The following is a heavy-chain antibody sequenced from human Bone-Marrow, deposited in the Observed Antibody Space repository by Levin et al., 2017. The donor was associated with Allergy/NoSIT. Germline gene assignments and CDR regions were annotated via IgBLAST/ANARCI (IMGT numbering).Heavy chain of an antibody. CDR2: INEDGSNT. Sequence: SGESLKISCAASGFTFRNHWMTWMRQAPGKGLEWLANINEDGSNTYYLDSVKGRFTISRDNAKNSLYLQMTSLRPEDTALYYCVRDYVWGTTEGDIWGQGTMVTVS. CDR3: VRDYVWGTTEGDI. J-gene: IGHJ3*02. D-gene: IGHD3-16*01. V-gene: IGHV3-7*01. CDR1: GFTFRNHW.